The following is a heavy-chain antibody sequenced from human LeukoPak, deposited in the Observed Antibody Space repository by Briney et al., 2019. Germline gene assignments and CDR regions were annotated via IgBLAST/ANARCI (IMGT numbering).Heavy chain of an antibody. CDR3: ARVDPNGYSDY. Sequence: PSETLSLTCTVSVYSFNYDDWSWIRQPPGKGLQWIGYIYNSGTIYNPSLKNRVTISLDTSRNQFSLKVSSVSAADTAVYYCARVDPNGYSDYWGQGILVTVSS. CDR1: VYSFNYDD. J-gene: IGHJ4*02. CDR2: IYNSGT. V-gene: IGHV4-59*01. D-gene: IGHD2-8*01.